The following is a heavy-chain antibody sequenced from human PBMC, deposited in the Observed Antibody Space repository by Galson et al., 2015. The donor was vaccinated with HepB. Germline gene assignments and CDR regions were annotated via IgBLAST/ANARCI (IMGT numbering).Heavy chain of an antibody. V-gene: IGHV3-74*01. CDR1: GFTFSSYW. CDR2: INSDGSST. J-gene: IGHJ6*02. D-gene: IGHD3-10*01. CDR3: ARAYWFGELYYGMDV. Sequence: SLRLSCAASGFTFSSYWMPWVRQAPGKGLVWVSRINSDGSSTSYADSVKGRFTISRDNAKNTLYLQMNSLRAEDTAVYYCARAYWFGELYYGMDVWGQGTTVTVSS.